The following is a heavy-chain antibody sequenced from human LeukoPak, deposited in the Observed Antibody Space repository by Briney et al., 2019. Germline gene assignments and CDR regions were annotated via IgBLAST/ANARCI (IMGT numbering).Heavy chain of an antibody. CDR1: GYTFTNHY. CDR2: INPNSGDT. D-gene: IGHD5-12*01. CDR3: ARDRYTGCGTFDF. Sequence: ASVKVSCKASGYTFTNHYIHWVRQAPGQGLEWMGWINPNSGDTNFAQKFQGRVTMARDTSISTAYMELSRLRSDDTAVYYCARDRYTGCGTFDFWGQGTLVTASS. J-gene: IGHJ4*02. V-gene: IGHV1-2*02.